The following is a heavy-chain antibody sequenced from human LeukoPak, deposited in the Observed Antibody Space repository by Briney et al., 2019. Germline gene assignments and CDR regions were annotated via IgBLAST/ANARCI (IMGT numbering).Heavy chain of an antibody. Sequence: SLRLSCTVSGFTFDDYAMHWVRHTPGKGLEWVSGITWNRDKIGYGDSVKGRFTISRDNVKNVLYLKMNSLRPEDTALYYCAKDLGSAITSALVLDVWGQGTTVIVS. CDR3: AKDLGSAITSALVLDV. CDR1: GFTFDDYA. V-gene: IGHV3-9*01. D-gene: IGHD2-15*01. J-gene: IGHJ6*02. CDR2: ITWNRDKI.